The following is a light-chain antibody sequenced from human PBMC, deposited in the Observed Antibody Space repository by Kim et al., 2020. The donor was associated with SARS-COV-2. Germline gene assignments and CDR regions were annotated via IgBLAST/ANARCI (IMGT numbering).Light chain of an antibody. Sequence: QSVLTQPPSVSEAPRQRVTISCSGSSSNIGNNAASWYQQLPGKAPKLLIYYDDLRPSGVSDRFSGSKSGTSASLAISGLQAEDEADYYCAAWDDSLNVWVFGGGTKLTVL. CDR1: SSNIGNNA. J-gene: IGLJ3*02. CDR3: AAWDDSLNVWV. CDR2: YDD. V-gene: IGLV1-36*01.